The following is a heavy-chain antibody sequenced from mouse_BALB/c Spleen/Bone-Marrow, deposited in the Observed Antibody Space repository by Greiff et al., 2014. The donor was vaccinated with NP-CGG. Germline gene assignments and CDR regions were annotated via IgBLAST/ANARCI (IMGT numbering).Heavy chain of an antibody. J-gene: IGHJ4*01. CDR2: INPSTGYT. V-gene: IGHV1-7*01. D-gene: IGHD2-1*01. CDR1: GYTFTNYW. CDR3: ARKGYGNYHYYAMDY. Sequence: VQLQQSGAELAEPGASVKMSCKASGYTFTNYWMHWIKQRPGQGLEWIGYINPSTGYTEYNQKFKDKATLTEDKSSSTAYMQLSSLTSEDSAVYYCARKGYGNYHYYAMDYWGQGTSVTVSS.